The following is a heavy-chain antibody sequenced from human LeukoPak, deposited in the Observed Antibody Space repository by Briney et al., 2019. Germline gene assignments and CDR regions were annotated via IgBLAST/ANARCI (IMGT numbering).Heavy chain of an antibody. CDR3: ARDMGNSGYFDY. CDR1: GGTFSSYA. D-gene: IGHD4-23*01. V-gene: IGHV1-69*04. J-gene: IGHJ4*02. Sequence: SVKVSCKASGGTFSSYAISWVRQAPGQGLEWMGRIIPILGIANYAQKFRGRVTITADKSTSTAYMELSSLRSEDTAVYYCARDMGNSGYFDYWGQGTLVTVSS. CDR2: IIPILGIA.